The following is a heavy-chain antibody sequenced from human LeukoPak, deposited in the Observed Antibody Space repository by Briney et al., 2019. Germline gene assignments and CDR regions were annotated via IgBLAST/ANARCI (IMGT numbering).Heavy chain of an antibody. CDR1: GFTFDDYA. V-gene: IGHV3-9*01. CDR3: AKDYYDTSGPYPTDY. CDR2: ISWSSSSI. Sequence: GGSLRLSCAASGFTFDDYAMHWVRHAPGKGLEWVSGISWSSSSIGYADSVKGRFTISRDNSKNTLYLQMNSLRAEDTAVYYCAKDYYDTSGPYPTDYWGQGTLVTVSS. D-gene: IGHD3-22*01. J-gene: IGHJ4*02.